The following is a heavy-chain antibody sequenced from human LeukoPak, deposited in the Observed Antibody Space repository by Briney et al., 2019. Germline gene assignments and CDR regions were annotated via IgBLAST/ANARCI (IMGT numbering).Heavy chain of an antibody. Sequence: ASVKVSFKASGYTFTSYGISWVRQAPGQGLEWMGWISAYNGNTNYAQKLQGRVTMTTDTSASTAYMELSSLRSEDTAVYYCARDSAGFDYWGQGTLVTVSS. V-gene: IGHV1-18*01. CDR1: GYTFTSYG. D-gene: IGHD6-19*01. CDR2: ISAYNGNT. CDR3: ARDSAGFDY. J-gene: IGHJ4*02.